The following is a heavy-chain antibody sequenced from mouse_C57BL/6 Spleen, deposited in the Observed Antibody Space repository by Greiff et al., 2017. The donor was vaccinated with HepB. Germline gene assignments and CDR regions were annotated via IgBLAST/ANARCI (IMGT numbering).Heavy chain of an antibody. D-gene: IGHD4-1*01. Sequence: QVQLQQPGAELVKPGASVKLSCKASGYTFTSYWMQWVKQRPGQGLEWIGEIDPSDSYTNYNQKFKGKATLTVDTSSSTAYMQLSSLPSEDSAVYYCARSLGRGFAYWGQGTLVTVSA. J-gene: IGHJ3*01. CDR1: GYTFTSYW. V-gene: IGHV1-50*01. CDR2: IDPSDSYT. CDR3: ARSLGRGFAY.